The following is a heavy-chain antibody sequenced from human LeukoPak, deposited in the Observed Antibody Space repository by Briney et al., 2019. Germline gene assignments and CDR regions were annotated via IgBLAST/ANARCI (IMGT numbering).Heavy chain of an antibody. CDR2: ISSSGSTI. CDR3: AKDLSIAVAGTDY. V-gene: IGHV3-48*03. Sequence: GGSLRLSCAASGFTFSSYEMNWVRQAPGKGLEWVSYISSSGSTIYYADSVKGRFTISRDNSKNTLYLQMNSLRAEDTAVYYCAKDLSIAVAGTDYWGQGTLVTVSS. J-gene: IGHJ4*02. CDR1: GFTFSSYE. D-gene: IGHD6-19*01.